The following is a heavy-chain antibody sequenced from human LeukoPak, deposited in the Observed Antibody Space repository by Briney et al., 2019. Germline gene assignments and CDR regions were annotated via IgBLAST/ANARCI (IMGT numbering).Heavy chain of an antibody. D-gene: IGHD1-26*01. CDR1: GYTFTDYY. V-gene: IGHV1-2*02. CDR3: AKEGELRLYYFDY. J-gene: IGHJ4*02. Sequence: ASVKVSCKASGYTFTDYYMHWVRQAPGQGLEWMGWINPNSGGTNYAQKFQGRVTMTRDTSISTASMELSRLRSDDTAVYYCAKEGELRLYYFDYWGQGTLVTASS. CDR2: INPNSGGT.